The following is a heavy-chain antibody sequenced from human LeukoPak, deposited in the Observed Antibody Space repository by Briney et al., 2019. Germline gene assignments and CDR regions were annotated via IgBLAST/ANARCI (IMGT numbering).Heavy chain of an antibody. CDR1: GGSISSYY. J-gene: IGHJ5*02. V-gene: IGHV4-4*07. Sequence: SETLSLTCTVSGGSISSYYWSWIRQPAGKGLEWIGRIYSTGTTYYKPSLKSRVTMSVDTSHNQFFLKLNSVTAADTAVYYCAREARSGYEGFWSDPWGQGTVVTVSS. D-gene: IGHD5-12*01. CDR3: AREARSGYEGFWSDP. CDR2: IYSTGTT.